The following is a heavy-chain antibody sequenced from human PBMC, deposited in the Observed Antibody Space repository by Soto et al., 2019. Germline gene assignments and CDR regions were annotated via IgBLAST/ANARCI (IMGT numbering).Heavy chain of an antibody. V-gene: IGHV3-74*01. Sequence: EVQLVESGGGLVQPGGSLRLSCAASGFTFSSYWMHWVRQAPGKGLVWVSRINSDGSSTSYADSVKGRFTISRDNAKNTLYLQMNSLRAADTAVYYCARGSGGSPHIDYWGQGTLVTVSS. J-gene: IGHJ4*02. CDR1: GFTFSSYW. CDR2: INSDGSST. D-gene: IGHD2-15*01. CDR3: ARGSGGSPHIDY.